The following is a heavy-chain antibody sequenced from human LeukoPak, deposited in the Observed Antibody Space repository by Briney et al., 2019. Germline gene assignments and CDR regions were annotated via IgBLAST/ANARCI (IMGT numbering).Heavy chain of an antibody. D-gene: IGHD3-10*01. V-gene: IGHV4-61*02. J-gene: IGHJ5*02. Sequence: SQTLSLTCTVSGGSISSGSYYWSWIRQPAGKGLEWIGRIYTSGSTNYNLSLKSRVTISVDTSKNQFSLKLSSVTAADTAVYYCARGMVRGVIADPWGQGTLVTVSS. CDR1: GGSISSGSYY. CDR3: ARGMVRGVIADP. CDR2: IYTSGST.